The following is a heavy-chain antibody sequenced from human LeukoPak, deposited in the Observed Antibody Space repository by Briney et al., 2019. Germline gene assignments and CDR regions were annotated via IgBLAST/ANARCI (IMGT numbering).Heavy chain of an antibody. CDR2: FNGDGRST. V-gene: IGHV3-74*01. CDR1: GFTFRSYW. D-gene: IGHD2-15*01. J-gene: IGHJ4*02. Sequence: QPGGSLRLSCVASGFTFRSYWMHWVSHAPGKGLEWVSRFNGDGRSTSYADFVRGRFTISRDNAKNTLYLQVNSLRAEDTAVYYCARDQLYCSGGYCYFDSWGQGTLVTVSS. CDR3: ARDQLYCSGGYCYFDS.